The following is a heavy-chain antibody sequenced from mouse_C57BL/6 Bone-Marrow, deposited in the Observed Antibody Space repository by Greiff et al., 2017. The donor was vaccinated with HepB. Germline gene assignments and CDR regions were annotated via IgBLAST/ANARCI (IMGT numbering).Heavy chain of an antibody. CDR1: GFTFSDYY. CDR3: ARDLDYFDY. CDR2: INYDGSST. J-gene: IGHJ2*01. V-gene: IGHV5-16*01. Sequence: EVHLVESEGGLVQPGSSMKLSCTASGFTFSDYYMAWVRQVPEKGLEWVANINYDGSSTYYLDTLKSRFIISRDNAKNTLYLQMSSLKSEDTATYYCARDLDYFDYWGQGTTLTVSS.